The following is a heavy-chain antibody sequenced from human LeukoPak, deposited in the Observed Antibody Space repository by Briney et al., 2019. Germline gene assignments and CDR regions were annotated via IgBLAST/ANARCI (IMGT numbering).Heavy chain of an antibody. Sequence: SETLSLTCTVSGGSISSSSYYWGWIRQPPGKGLEWIGSIYYSGSTYYNPSLKSRVTISVDTSKNQFSLKLSSVTAADTAVYYCARHQVAPGLNWFDPWGQGTLVTVSS. V-gene: IGHV4-39*01. D-gene: IGHD3-10*01. CDR1: GGSISSSSYY. CDR3: ARHQVAPGLNWFDP. CDR2: IYYSGST. J-gene: IGHJ5*02.